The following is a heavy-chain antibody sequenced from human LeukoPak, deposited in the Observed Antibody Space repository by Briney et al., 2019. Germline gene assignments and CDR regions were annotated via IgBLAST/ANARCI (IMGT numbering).Heavy chain of an antibody. V-gene: IGHV4-39*07. CDR3: ARDGRGAEVDF. CDR1: GGSISSSSYY. J-gene: IGHJ4*02. D-gene: IGHD3-10*01. Sequence: SETLSLTCTVSGGSISSSSYYWGWIRQPPGKGLEWIGSIYHSGSTYYNPSLKSRVTISVDTSKNQFSLKLSSVTAADTAVYYCARDGRGAEVDFWGQGTLVTVSS. CDR2: IYHSGST.